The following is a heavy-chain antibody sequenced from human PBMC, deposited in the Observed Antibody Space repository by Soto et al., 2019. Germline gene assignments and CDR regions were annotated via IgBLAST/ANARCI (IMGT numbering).Heavy chain of an antibody. CDR2: IIHSEST. D-gene: IGHD3-3*01. J-gene: IGHJ4*02. Sequence: SETLSLTCAVYGGSFSAYYWSWVRQPPGKGLEWIGEIIHSESTKYNPSLKSRVTISVDTSKNQFSLKLSSVTAADTAVYYCASPRQGNYDFLSGYYALDYWSQGTLVTVSS. CDR3: ASPRQGNYDFLSGYYALDY. V-gene: IGHV4-34*12. CDR1: GGSFSAYY.